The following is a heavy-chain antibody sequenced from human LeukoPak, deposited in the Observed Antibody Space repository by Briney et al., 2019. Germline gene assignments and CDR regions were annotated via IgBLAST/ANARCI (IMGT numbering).Heavy chain of an antibody. CDR3: ARILDSAWGELGY. J-gene: IGHJ4*02. V-gene: IGHV3-30*02. D-gene: IGHD6-19*01. Sequence: PGGSLRLSCAGSGFSFSSYGMHWVRQAPGKGLEWMAFIRSGGSNKYYADSVKGRFTISRDNSKNTLYLQMNSLRAEDTAVYYCARILDSAWGELGYWGQGPLVTVSS. CDR2: IRSGGSNK. CDR1: GFSFSSYG.